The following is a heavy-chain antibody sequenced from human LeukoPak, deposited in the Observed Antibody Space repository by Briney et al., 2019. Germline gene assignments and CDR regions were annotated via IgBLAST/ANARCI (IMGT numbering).Heavy chain of an antibody. CDR2: ISYDGSNK. CDR3: ARGSGSYYSHYDY. CDR1: GFTFSSYA. J-gene: IGHJ4*02. Sequence: PGRSLRLSCAASGFTFSSYAMHWVRQAPGKGLEWVAVISYDGSNKYYADSVEGRFTISRDNSKNTLYLQMNSLRAEDTAVYYCARGSGSYYSHYDYWGQGTLVTVSS. D-gene: IGHD3-10*01. V-gene: IGHV3-30-3*01.